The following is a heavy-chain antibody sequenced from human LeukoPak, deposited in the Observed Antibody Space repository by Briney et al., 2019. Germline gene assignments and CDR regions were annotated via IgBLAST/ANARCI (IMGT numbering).Heavy chain of an antibody. J-gene: IGHJ3*02. Sequence: GGSLRLSCAASGFTFSNFWMHWVRQAPGKGLVWVALIYGDGSFTRYADSVKGRFAISRDNGKNSLYLQMNSLRAEDTALYYCAREYSSSSGRAFDIWGQGTMVTVSS. V-gene: IGHV3-74*01. CDR2: IYGDGSFT. CDR3: AREYSSSSGRAFDI. D-gene: IGHD6-6*01. CDR1: GFTFSNFW.